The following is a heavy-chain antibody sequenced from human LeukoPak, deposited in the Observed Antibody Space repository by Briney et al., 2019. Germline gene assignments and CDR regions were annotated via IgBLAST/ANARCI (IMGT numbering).Heavy chain of an antibody. J-gene: IGHJ6*03. CDR3: AKSLRGDWDMDV. CDR2: IRYDGNNK. CDR1: GFTFNIYG. D-gene: IGHD2-21*02. V-gene: IGHV3-30*02. Sequence: GGSLRLSCAASGFTFNIYGMHWVRQAPGKGLEWVAFIRYDGNNKYYADSVKGRFTISRDNSKNTLYLQMNSLRAEDTAVYYCAKSLRGDWDMDVWGKGTTVTISS.